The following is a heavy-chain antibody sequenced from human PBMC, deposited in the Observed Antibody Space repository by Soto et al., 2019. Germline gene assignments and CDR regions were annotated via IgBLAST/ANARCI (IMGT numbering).Heavy chain of an antibody. D-gene: IGHD6-19*01. CDR2: IRSKANSYAT. V-gene: IGHV3-73*02. J-gene: IGHJ4*02. Sequence: EVQLVESGGGLVQPGGSLKLSCAASGFTFSGSAMHWVRQASGKGLEWGGRIRSKANSYATAYAASVKGRFTISRDDSKNTAYLQMNSLKTEDTAVYYCTRLGRSSGWYGLDFDYWGQGTLVTVSS. CDR1: GFTFSGSA. CDR3: TRLGRSSGWYGLDFDY.